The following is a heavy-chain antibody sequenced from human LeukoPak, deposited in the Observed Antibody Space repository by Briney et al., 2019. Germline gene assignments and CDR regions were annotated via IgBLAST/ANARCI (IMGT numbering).Heavy chain of an antibody. Sequence: PGGSLRLSCAASGFTFSSYSMNWVRQAPGKGLEWVSSISSSSSYIYYADSVKGRFTISRGNAKNSLHLQMNSLRAEDTAVYYCARELSSSSIALPSDYWGQGTLVTVSS. V-gene: IGHV3-21*01. CDR2: ISSSSSYI. CDR3: ARELSSSSIALPSDY. D-gene: IGHD6-6*01. J-gene: IGHJ4*02. CDR1: GFTFSSYS.